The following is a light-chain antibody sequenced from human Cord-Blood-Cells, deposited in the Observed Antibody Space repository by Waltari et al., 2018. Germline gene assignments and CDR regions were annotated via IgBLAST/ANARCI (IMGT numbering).Light chain of an antibody. CDR1: SSDVGGYNY. J-gene: IGLJ3*02. Sequence: QSALTQPASVSGSPGQSITISCTGTSSDVGGYNYVSWYQQHPGKAPKLMIYEVSNRPSWVSNRFSGSKSCNTASLTISGLQADDEADYYCSSYTSSSTLWVFGGGTKLTVL. V-gene: IGLV2-14*01. CDR2: EVS. CDR3: SSYTSSSTLWV.